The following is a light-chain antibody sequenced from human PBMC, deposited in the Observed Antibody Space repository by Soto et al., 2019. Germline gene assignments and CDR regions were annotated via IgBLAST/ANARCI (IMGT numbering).Light chain of an antibody. V-gene: IGKV3-11*01. J-gene: IGKJ5*01. Sequence: EIVLTQSPATLSLSPGERATLSCRASQSAGSYLAWYQQKPGQAPRLLIYDASNRATGIPARLSGSGSGTDFTLTISSLEPEDFAVYYCQQRSNWPITFGQGTRLEIK. CDR3: QQRSNWPIT. CDR2: DAS. CDR1: QSAGSY.